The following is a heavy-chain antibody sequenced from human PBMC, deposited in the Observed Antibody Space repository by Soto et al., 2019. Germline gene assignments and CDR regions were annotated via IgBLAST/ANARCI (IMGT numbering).Heavy chain of an antibody. CDR3: TRGWDGYDWGDAADI. D-gene: IGHD3-10*02. J-gene: IGHJ3*02. Sequence: QVQLVESGGGVVQPGRSLRLSCAASGFTFSNYAMHWVRQAPGKRLEWVANILNDGTNKNYADSVKGRFTISRDNSQNTVYLQMNTLRLEDTAVYYCTRGWDGYDWGDAADIWGQGTPVRVSS. CDR1: GFTFSNYA. V-gene: IGHV3-30-3*01. CDR2: ILNDGTNK.